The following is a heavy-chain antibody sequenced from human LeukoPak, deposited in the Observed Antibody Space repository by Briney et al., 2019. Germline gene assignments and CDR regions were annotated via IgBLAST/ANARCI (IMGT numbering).Heavy chain of an antibody. Sequence: SETLSLTCTVSGGSISSSSYYWGWIRQPPGKVLEWIGSIYYSGSTYYNPSLKSRVTISVDTSKNQFSLKLSSVTAADTAVYYCARWSVLWFGEVYFDYWGQGTLVTVSS. CDR2: IYYSGST. CDR1: GGSISSSSYY. D-gene: IGHD3-10*01. J-gene: IGHJ4*02. CDR3: ARWSVLWFGEVYFDY. V-gene: IGHV4-39*07.